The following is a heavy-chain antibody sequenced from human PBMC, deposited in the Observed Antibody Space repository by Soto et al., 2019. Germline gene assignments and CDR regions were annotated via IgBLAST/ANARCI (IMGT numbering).Heavy chain of an antibody. D-gene: IGHD3-22*01. CDR2: IIPTHDAA. J-gene: IGHJ6*02. CDR1: GCTFNNYA. Sequence: SVKASCKASGCTFNNYAISWVRQAPGQGLEWVGGIIPTHDAANYAQKFQGRVTITADEFTSTAYMELSRLRSEDTAVYYCARGSYYDVSSSYDTPGVYYYYFGLDVWGQGTTVTVSS. V-gene: IGHV1-69*13. CDR3: ARGSYYDVSSSYDTPGVYYYYFGLDV.